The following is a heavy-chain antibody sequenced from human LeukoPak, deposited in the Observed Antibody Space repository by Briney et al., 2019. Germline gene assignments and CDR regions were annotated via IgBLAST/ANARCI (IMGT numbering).Heavy chain of an antibody. D-gene: IGHD3-22*01. CDR3: AREYYDSSDIAFGYFDY. CDR2: IYYSGST. V-gene: IGHV4-39*07. J-gene: IGHJ4*02. CDR1: GGSISSSSYY. Sequence: SETLSLTCTVSGGSISSSSYYWGWIRQPPGKGLEWIGSIYYSGSTYYNPSLKSRVTISVDTSKNQFSLKLSSVTAADTAVYYCAREYYDSSDIAFGYFDYWGQGTLVTVSS.